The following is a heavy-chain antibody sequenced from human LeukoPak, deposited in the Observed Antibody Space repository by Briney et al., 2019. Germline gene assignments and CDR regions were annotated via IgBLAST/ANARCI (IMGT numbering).Heavy chain of an antibody. Sequence: GESLKISCKGSGYSFINYWIAWVRQMPGKGLEWMGIIYPGDSDTRYSPSFQGQVTISADKSISTAYLQWNSLKASDTAVYYCARGDDSTGYPPFGYWGQGTLVTVSS. J-gene: IGHJ4*02. CDR3: ARGDDSTGYPPFGY. CDR1: GYSFINYW. CDR2: IYPGDSDT. V-gene: IGHV5-51*01. D-gene: IGHD3-22*01.